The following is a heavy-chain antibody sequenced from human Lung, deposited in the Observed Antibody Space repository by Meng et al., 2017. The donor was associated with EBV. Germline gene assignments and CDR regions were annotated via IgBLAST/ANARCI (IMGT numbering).Heavy chain of an antibody. CDR3: ARDEGGWLTAPDY. CDR1: GGPFSSYT. J-gene: IGHJ4*02. Sequence: QVQLVQSGAEVKTPGPSVKVSCKASGGPFSSYTISWVRQAPGQGLEWMGRIIPILGIANYAQKFQGRVTITADKSTSTAYMELSSLRSEDTAVYYCARDEGGWLTAPDYWGQGTLVTVSS. V-gene: IGHV1-69*08. CDR2: IIPILGIA. D-gene: IGHD5-24*01.